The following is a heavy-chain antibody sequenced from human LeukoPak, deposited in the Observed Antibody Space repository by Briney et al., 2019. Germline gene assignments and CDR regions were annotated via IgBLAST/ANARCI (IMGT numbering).Heavy chain of an antibody. CDR3: AARYGGNLNYAFDI. CDR1: GFTFSSYA. Sequence: PGGSLRLSCAASGFTFSSYAMSWVRQAPGKGLEWVSAISGSGGSTYYADSVKGRFTISRDNSKNTLYPQMNSLRAEDTAVYYCAARYGGNLNYAFDIWGQGTMVTVSS. D-gene: IGHD4-23*01. V-gene: IGHV3-23*01. J-gene: IGHJ3*02. CDR2: ISGSGGST.